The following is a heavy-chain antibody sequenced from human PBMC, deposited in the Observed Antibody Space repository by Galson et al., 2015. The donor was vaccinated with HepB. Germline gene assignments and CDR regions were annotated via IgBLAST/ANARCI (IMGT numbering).Heavy chain of an antibody. J-gene: IGHJ6*02. CDR2: IIPILGIA. Sequence: SVKVSCKASGGTFSSYAISWVRQAPGQGLEWMGRIIPILGIANYAQKFPGRVTITAAKSTSTAYMELSSLRSEATAVYYCARDKWFGELSHYGMDVWGQGTTVTVSS. D-gene: IGHD3-10*01. CDR1: GGTFSSYA. CDR3: ARDKWFGELSHYGMDV. V-gene: IGHV1-69*04.